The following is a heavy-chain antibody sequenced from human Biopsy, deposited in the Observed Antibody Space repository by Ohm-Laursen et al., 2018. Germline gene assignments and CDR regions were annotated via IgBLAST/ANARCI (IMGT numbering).Heavy chain of an antibody. J-gene: IGHJ4*02. D-gene: IGHD2-15*01. V-gene: IGHV4-39*01. CDR3: ARHGSQGYCTGGSCVDY. Sequence: SDTLSLTCTVSGGSIGSNYYYWGWIRQPPGKGLEWIGSIYYRGNTNYNPSLKSRVTISVETSKNQFSLKLSSATAADTAVFYCARHGSQGYCTGGSCVDYWGQGALVTVSS. CDR1: GGSIGSNYYY. CDR2: IYYRGNT.